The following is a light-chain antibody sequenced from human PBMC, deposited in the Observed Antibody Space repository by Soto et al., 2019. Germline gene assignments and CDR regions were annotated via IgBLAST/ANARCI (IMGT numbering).Light chain of an antibody. Sequence: QSALTQPPSASGSPGQSVTISCTGTSSDVGGYNYVSWYQQHPGKAPKLMIYEVSKRPSGVPDRFSGSKSGNTASLTVSGLTAEDEADYYCSSYAGSNNLGVFGGGTKLTV. V-gene: IGLV2-8*01. CDR2: EVS. CDR3: SSYAGSNNLGV. J-gene: IGLJ2*01. CDR1: SSDVGGYNY.